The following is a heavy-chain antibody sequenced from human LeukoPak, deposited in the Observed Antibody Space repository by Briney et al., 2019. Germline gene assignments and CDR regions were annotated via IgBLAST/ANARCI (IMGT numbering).Heavy chain of an antibody. CDR3: ARDRFLEWLSPLGAFDI. CDR1: GYTFTGYY. J-gene: IGHJ3*02. V-gene: IGHV1-2*02. CDR2: NNPNSGGT. D-gene: IGHD3-3*01. Sequence: ASVKVSRKASGYTFTGYYMHWVRPAPGQGLGWMGWNNPNSGGTNYAQTFQGRVTMPRDTSISTAYMELSRLRSDDTAVYYCARDRFLEWLSPLGAFDIWGQGTMVTVSS.